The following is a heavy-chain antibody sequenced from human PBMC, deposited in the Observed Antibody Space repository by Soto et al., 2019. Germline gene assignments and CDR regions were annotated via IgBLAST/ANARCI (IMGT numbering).Heavy chain of an antibody. Sequence: QVQLVESGGGVVQPGRSLRLSCAASGFTITNHAMHWVRQAPGKGLEWAAVLSYDGSNAYYADSVKGRFTISRDSPTNTLSLKMNSLGPEDTALYYCASDRIVGSQDGFNAFDIWGQGSMVTVSS. CDR2: LSYDGSNA. CDR1: GFTITNHA. V-gene: IGHV3-30*04. D-gene: IGHD1-26*01. J-gene: IGHJ3*02. CDR3: ASDRIVGSQDGFNAFDI.